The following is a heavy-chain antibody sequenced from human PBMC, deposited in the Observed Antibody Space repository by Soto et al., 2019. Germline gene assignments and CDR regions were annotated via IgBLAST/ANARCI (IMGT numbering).Heavy chain of an antibody. Sequence: QVQLVQSGAEVKEPGSSVKVSCKASGGTFRTFAISWVRQAPGQGPEWMGGIILVFGTPNYAQKFQGRVTITADESTSTAYRELSSRCSEDTAVYYCARGGSTMVRGPLVYGLDVWGQGTTVTVSS. CDR1: GGTFRTFA. CDR3: ARGGSTMVRGPLVYGLDV. V-gene: IGHV1-69*01. D-gene: IGHD3-10*01. J-gene: IGHJ6*02. CDR2: IILVFGTP.